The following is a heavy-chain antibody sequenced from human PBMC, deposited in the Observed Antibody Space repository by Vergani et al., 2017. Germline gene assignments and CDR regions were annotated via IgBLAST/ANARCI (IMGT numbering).Heavy chain of an antibody. J-gene: IGHJ5*02. Sequence: QVQLQESGPGLVKPSQTLSLTCTVSGGSISSGDYYWSWIRQHPGKGLEWIGYIYYSGSTYYNPSLKSRLTISVDTSKNQFSLNLISVTAADTAVYYCARNLYDYSHYAWFDPWGQGTLVTVSS. D-gene: IGHD4-11*01. V-gene: IGHV4-31*03. CDR3: ARNLYDYSHYAWFDP. CDR2: IYYSGST. CDR1: GGSISSGDYY.